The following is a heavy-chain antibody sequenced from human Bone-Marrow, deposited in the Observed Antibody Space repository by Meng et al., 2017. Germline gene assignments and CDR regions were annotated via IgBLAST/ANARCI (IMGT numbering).Heavy chain of an antibody. J-gene: IGHJ4*02. V-gene: IGHV1-2*06. CDR2: INPNSGGT. CDR1: GYTFTGYY. D-gene: IGHD3-16*01. CDR3: ATLMITFGGVTMTFPRGPNES. Sequence: ASVKVSCKASGYTFTGYYMHWVRQAPGQGLEWMGRINPNSGGTNYAQKFQGRVTMTRDTSTSTAYMELSRLRSDDTAVYYCATLMITFGGVTMTFPRGPNESWGQGTLVTVSS.